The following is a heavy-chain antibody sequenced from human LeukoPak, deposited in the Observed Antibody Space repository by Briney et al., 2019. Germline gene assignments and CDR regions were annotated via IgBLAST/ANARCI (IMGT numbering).Heavy chain of an antibody. J-gene: IGHJ4*02. CDR1: GGSLSSSGYY. D-gene: IGHD6-19*01. CDR2: IYYSGSP. V-gene: IGHV4-39*07. CDR3: ARSISVGRLFDD. Sequence: LETLSLTCTVSGGSLSSSGYYWGWIRQPPGKGLEWIGSIYYSGSPYYTPSLKSRVTISVDTSKNQFSLTLSSVTAADTAVYYCARSISVGRLFDDWGQETLVTVSS.